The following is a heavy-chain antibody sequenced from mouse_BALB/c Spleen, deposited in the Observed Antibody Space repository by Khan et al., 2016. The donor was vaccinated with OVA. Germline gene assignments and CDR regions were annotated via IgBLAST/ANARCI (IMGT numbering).Heavy chain of an antibody. Sequence: EVELVESGGGLVKPGGSLKLSCAASGFTFSDYYMYWVRQTPEKRLEWVATISDGGSYTYYPDSVKGRFTISRDDVKNNLYLQMSSLKSEDTAMYYCARGFYVGPFTYWGQGTLVTVSA. CDR3: ARGFYVGPFTY. V-gene: IGHV5-4*02. CDR2: ISDGGSYT. CDR1: GFTFSDYY. D-gene: IGHD2-3*01. J-gene: IGHJ3*01.